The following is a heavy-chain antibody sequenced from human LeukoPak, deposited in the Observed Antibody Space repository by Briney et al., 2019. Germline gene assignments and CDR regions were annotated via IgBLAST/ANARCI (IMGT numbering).Heavy chain of an antibody. Sequence: GGSLRLSCAASGVTFSSDAMSRVRQAPGKGLEWGAAIRGSGGSTYYADSVKGRFTISRDNSKHTLYLQMNSLRAEDTAVYYCAKLPRRLFEAAAGTVDYWGQGTLVTVSS. D-gene: IGHD6-13*01. J-gene: IGHJ4*02. CDR3: AKLPRRLFEAAAGTVDY. CDR1: GVTFSSDA. CDR2: IRGSGGST. V-gene: IGHV3-23*01.